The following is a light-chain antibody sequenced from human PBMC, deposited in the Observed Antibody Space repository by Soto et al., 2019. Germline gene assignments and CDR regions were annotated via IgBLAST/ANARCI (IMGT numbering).Light chain of an antibody. CDR1: QSVSSSS. J-gene: IGKJ2*01. CDR2: GAS. Sequence: EIVLTQSPGTLSLSPGERATLSCRASQSVSSSSLAWYQQKPGQAPRLLIYGASSRATGIPDRFSGSGSGIDFFRTISTLEPEDFAVYSGQHYGTSVRYTCGQGTNLEIK. CDR3: QHYGTSVRYT. V-gene: IGKV3-20*01.